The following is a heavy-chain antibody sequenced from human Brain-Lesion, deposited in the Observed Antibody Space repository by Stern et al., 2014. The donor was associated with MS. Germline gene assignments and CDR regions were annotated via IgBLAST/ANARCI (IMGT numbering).Heavy chain of an antibody. J-gene: IGHJ6*02. V-gene: IGHV4-61*02. CDR1: GGSISSGSYY. CDR3: ARFEARITRYYDGMDV. Sequence: VQLVESGPGLVKPSQTLSLTCTVSGGSISSGSYYWSWIRQPAGKGLEWIGQISTSGSTTYTPPLKSGFPMSLDTSKNQFSLNVSSVTAADTAVYYCARFEARITRYYDGMDVWGQGTTVTVSS. CDR2: ISTSGST. D-gene: IGHD1-20*01.